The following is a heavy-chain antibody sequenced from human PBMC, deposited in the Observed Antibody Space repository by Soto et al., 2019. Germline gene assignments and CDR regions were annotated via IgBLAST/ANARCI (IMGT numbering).Heavy chain of an antibody. J-gene: IGHJ4*02. Sequence: GGSLRLSCAASGFTFSTYWMHWVRQAPGKGLVWVSRTNTDGSSTIYADSVEGRFTISRDNAKNTLYLQMNSLRAEDTAVYYCARGTRVIPAESDFDYWGQGTLVTV. CDR3: ARGTRVIPAESDFDY. D-gene: IGHD2-2*01. CDR2: TNTDGSST. V-gene: IGHV3-74*01. CDR1: GFTFSTYW.